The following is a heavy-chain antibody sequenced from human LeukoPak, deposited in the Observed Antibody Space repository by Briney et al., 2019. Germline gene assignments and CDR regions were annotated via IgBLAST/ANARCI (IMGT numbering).Heavy chain of an antibody. CDR2: IIPIFGTA. Sequence: EASVKVSCKASGGTFSSYAISWVRQAPGQGLEWMGGIIPIFGTANYAQKFQGRVTITTDESTSTAYMELSSLRSEDTAVYYCARDRWAHTYDFWSGYFDYWGQGTLVTVSS. CDR1: GGTFSSYA. CDR3: ARDRWAHTYDFWSGYFDY. D-gene: IGHD3-3*01. V-gene: IGHV1-69*05. J-gene: IGHJ4*02.